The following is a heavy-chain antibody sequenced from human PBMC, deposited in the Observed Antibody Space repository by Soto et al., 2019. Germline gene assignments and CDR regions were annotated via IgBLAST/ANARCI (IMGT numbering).Heavy chain of an antibody. CDR1: GFSLSNAGLG. Sequence: QVTVKESGPVLVKPTETLTLTCTVSGFSLSNAGLGVSWISQPPGKALEWLAPIFSNDEKSYSTTLKSRLTISKDTSKSEVVLNMTNTDPADTATYYWASTYSNSWYWFGPWGQGTLVTVSS. D-gene: IGHD6-13*01. V-gene: IGHV2-26*04. CDR3: ASTYSNSWYWFGP. CDR2: IFSNDEK. J-gene: IGHJ5*02.